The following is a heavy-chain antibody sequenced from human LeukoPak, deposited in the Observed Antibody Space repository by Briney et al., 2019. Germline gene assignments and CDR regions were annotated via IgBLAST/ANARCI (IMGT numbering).Heavy chain of an antibody. D-gene: IGHD3-3*01. Sequence: RGSLRLSCAASGFTSSSYAMHWVRQAPGKGLEWVAVISYDGSNKYYVDSVKGRFTISRDNSKNTLYLQMNSLRAEDTAVYYCARGGRTIFGVAFDYWGQGTLVTVSS. CDR2: ISYDGSNK. V-gene: IGHV3-30-3*01. J-gene: IGHJ4*02. CDR3: ARGGRTIFGVAFDY. CDR1: GFTSSSYA.